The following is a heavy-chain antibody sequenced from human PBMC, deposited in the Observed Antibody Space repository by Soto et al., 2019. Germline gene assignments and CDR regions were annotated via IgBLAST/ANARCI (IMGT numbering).Heavy chain of an antibody. D-gene: IGHD1-26*01. CDR1: GYTFTTYY. CDR2: ISPDGGHT. Sequence: QVQLVQSGAEVKKPGASVKVSCKASGYTFTTYYMHWVRQAPGQGLEWMGIISPDGGHTSYAQKFQSRFTMTRDTSASTVCMELRCLISEDKAVYYCATRAPGHYWGQGTLVTVSS. V-gene: IGHV1-46*01. J-gene: IGHJ4*02. CDR3: ATRAPGHY.